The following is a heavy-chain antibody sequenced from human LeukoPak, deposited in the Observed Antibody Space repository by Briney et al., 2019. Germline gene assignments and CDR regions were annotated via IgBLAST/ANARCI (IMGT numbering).Heavy chain of an antibody. V-gene: IGHV3-23*01. CDR2: ISGSGGST. J-gene: IGHJ4*02. CDR3: AKGEDSSGWYPSYFDY. CDR1: GFTFSNHA. Sequence: PGGSLRLSCAASGFTFSNHAMSWVRQAPGKGLEWVSTISGSGGSTYYAGSVKGRFTISRDNSKNTLYLQINSLRAEDTALYYCAKGEDSSGWYPSYFDYWGQGTLVTVSS. D-gene: IGHD6-19*01.